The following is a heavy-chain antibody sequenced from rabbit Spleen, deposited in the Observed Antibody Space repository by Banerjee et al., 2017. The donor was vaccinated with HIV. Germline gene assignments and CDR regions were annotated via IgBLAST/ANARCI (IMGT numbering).Heavy chain of an antibody. CDR3: ARSGYVGWGGDGDLMGNKL. CDR2: IYPHSRGP. V-gene: IGHV1S40*01. CDR1: GFSFSSAYD. J-gene: IGHJ3*01. Sequence: QSLEESGGDLVKPGASLTLTCTASGFSFSSAYDMCWVRQAPGKGLEWIGYIYPHSRGPGYASWVNGRFTISSDSAQNTVDLKMTSLTAADTATYFCARSGYVGWGGDGDLMGNKLWGQGTLVTVS. D-gene: IGHD4-1*01.